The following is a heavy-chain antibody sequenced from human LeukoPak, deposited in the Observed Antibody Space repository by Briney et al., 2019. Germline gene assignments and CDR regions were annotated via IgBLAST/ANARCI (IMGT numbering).Heavy chain of an antibody. CDR3: ARDERQCSGGSCYPSDY. D-gene: IGHD2-15*01. CDR2: ISSTSTFI. CDR1: GFTFTTYA. J-gene: IGHJ4*02. Sequence: NSGGSLRLSCAASGFTFTTYAMNWVRQAPGKGLXXVSSISSTSTFIYYADSVKGRFTISRDNAKNSLYLQMNSLRAEDTAVYYCARDERQCSGGSCYPSDYWGQGTLVTVSS. V-gene: IGHV3-21*01.